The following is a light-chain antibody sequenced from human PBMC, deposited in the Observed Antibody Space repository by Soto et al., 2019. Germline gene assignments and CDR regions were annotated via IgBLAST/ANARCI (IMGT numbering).Light chain of an antibody. CDR3: SSYTSSSTLVV. J-gene: IGLJ2*01. CDR2: EVS. CDR1: SSDVGGYNY. V-gene: IGLV2-14*01. Sequence: QSALNQPASVSGSPGQSITISCTGTSSDVGGYNYVSWYQQHPGKAPKLMIYEVSNRPSGVSNRFSGSKSVNTASLTISGLQAEDEADYYCSSYTSSSTLVVFGGGTKLTVL.